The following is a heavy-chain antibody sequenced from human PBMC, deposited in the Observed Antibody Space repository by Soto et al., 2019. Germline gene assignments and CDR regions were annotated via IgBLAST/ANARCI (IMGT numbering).Heavy chain of an antibody. Sequence: QVQLVESGGGVVQPGRSLRLSCAASGFTFSSYGMHWVRQAPAKGLEWVAVISYDGSNKYYADSVKGRFTISRDNSKNTLYLQLNSLRAEDRALYYCWGRSGSYSDSFDYWGQGTLVTVSS. D-gene: IGHD3-10*01. CDR2: ISYDGSNK. J-gene: IGHJ4*02. V-gene: IGHV3-30*03. CDR1: GFTFSSYG. CDR3: WGRSGSYSDSFDY.